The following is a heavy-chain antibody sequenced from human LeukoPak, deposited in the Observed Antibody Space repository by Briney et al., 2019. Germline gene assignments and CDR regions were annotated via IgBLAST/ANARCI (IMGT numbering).Heavy chain of an antibody. CDR2: IRYDGSNK. V-gene: IGHV3-30*02. J-gene: IGHJ4*02. D-gene: IGHD3-10*01. Sequence: GGSLRLSCAASGFTFNSYGMHWVRQAPGKGLEWVAFIRYDGSNKYYADSVKGRFTISRDNSKNTLYLQMNSLRAEDTAVYYCAKDLGYGSGSYSPDYWGQGTLVTVSS. CDR1: GFTFNSYG. CDR3: AKDLGYGSGSYSPDY.